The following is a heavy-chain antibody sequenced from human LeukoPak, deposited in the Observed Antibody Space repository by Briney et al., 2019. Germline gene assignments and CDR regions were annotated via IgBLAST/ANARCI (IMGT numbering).Heavy chain of an antibody. CDR3: ARVLVERGYYFDY. D-gene: IGHD2-8*01. V-gene: IGHV4-39*07. CDR2: IYYSGST. CDR1: GGSISSSSYY. J-gene: IGHJ4*02. Sequence: PSETLSLTCTVSGGSISSSSYYWGWIRQPPGKGLEWIGSIYYSGSTYYNPSLKSRVTISVDTSKSQFSLKLSSVTAADTAVYYCARVLVERGYYFDYWGQGTLVTVSS.